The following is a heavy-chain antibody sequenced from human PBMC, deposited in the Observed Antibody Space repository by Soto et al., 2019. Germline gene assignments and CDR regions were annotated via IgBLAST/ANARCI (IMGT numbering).Heavy chain of an antibody. CDR2: IYPGDSDT. J-gene: IGHJ6*02. CDR1: GYSFTSYW. V-gene: IGHV5-51*01. D-gene: IGHD6-19*01. Sequence: PGESLKISCKGSGYSFTSYWIGWVRQMPGKGLEWMGIIYPGDSDTRYSPSFHGQVTISADKSISTAYLQWSSLTATHTAMYYCARHSTAVAGPYCYYGMDVWGQGTTVTVAS. CDR3: ARHSTAVAGPYCYYGMDV.